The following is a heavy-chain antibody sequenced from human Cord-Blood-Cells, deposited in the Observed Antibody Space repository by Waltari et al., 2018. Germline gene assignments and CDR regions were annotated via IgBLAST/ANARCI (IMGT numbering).Heavy chain of an antibody. V-gene: IGHV4-59*08. D-gene: IGHD2-15*01. Sequence: QVQLQESGPGMVKPSETLSLTCTVSGGPISSYYWSWIRQTPGKGLAWIGYIYYSGSPNYNPSLKSRVTISVDTSKNQFSLKLSSVTAADTAVYYCARRSGYCSGGSCYSETYYYYYMDVWGKGTTVTVSS. CDR3: ARRSGYCSGGSCYSETYYYYYMDV. J-gene: IGHJ6*03. CDR1: GGPISSYY. CDR2: IYYSGSP.